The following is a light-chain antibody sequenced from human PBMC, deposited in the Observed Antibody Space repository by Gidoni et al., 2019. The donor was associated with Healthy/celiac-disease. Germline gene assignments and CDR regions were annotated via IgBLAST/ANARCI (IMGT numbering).Light chain of an antibody. CDR1: QSVLYSSNNKNY. CDR2: WAS. CDR3: QQYYSTPWK. V-gene: IGKV4-1*01. J-gene: IGKJ1*01. Sequence: DIVMTQSPDSLAVSLGERATINCKSSQSVLYSSNNKNYLAWYQQKPGQPPKLLIYWASTRESGVPDRFSGSGSGTDFTLTISSLQAEDVAVYYCQQYYSTPWKFXXXTKVEIK.